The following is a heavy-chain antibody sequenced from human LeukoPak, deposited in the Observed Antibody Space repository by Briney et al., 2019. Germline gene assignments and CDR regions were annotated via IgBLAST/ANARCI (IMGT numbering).Heavy chain of an antibody. CDR1: GFTFGSYW. CDR2: IKGKTGGGTT. Sequence: MAGGSLRLSCAASGFTFGSYWMIWVRQAPGKGLEWVGRIKGKTGGGTTDYAAPVKGRFTISRDYSKNTVYLQVSDLKPEDTAVYYCATASWQYHNNGYLADYWGQGTLVTVSS. V-gene: IGHV3-15*01. CDR3: ATASWQYHNNGYLADY. D-gene: IGHD5-18*01. J-gene: IGHJ4*02.